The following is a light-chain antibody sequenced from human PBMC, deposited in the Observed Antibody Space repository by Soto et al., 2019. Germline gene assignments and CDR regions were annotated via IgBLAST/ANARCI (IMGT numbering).Light chain of an antibody. CDR1: HSLLESNGYSY. V-gene: IGKV2-28*01. CDR2: MGS. J-gene: IGKJ1*01. Sequence: EIVMTQSPLALPVTPGESASISCRSSHSLLESNGYSYLDWYLQKPGHSPQLLIYMGSNRSSGVPDRFSGSGSGTDFTLKISKVEAEDVGVYYCMQALQSPPTFGQGTKVEIK. CDR3: MQALQSPPT.